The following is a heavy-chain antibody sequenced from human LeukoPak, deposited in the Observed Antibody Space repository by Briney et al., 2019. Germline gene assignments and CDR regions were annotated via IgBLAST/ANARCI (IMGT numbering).Heavy chain of an antibody. J-gene: IGHJ4*02. CDR2: ISGSGGST. D-gene: IGHD3-10*01. CDR1: GFTFSSYA. V-gene: IGHV3-23*01. Sequence: GGSLRLSCAASGFTFSSYAMSWVRQAPGKGLEWVSAISGSGGSTYYADSVKGRITISRDNSKNTLYLQTNSLRAEDTAVYYCARMVRGVISHFDYWGQGTLVTVSS. CDR3: ARMVRGVISHFDY.